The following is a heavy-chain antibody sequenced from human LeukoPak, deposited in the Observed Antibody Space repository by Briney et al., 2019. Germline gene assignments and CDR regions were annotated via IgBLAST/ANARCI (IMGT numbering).Heavy chain of an antibody. J-gene: IGHJ4*02. CDR1: GFSFSKYA. CDR3: ARMKVIKGASLDY. V-gene: IGHV3-30-3*01. D-gene: IGHD2-21*01. Sequence: PGGPLRLSWAASGFSFSKYAMHWVRQAPDKGLEWVAVISFDETKKYYADSVKGRFTISRDNSNNTLFLQMNSVKTEDTAVYFCARMKVIKGASLDYWGQGSLVTVSS. CDR2: ISFDETKK.